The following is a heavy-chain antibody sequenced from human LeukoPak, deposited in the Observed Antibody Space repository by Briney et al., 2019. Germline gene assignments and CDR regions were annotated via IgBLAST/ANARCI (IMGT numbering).Heavy chain of an antibody. Sequence: GGSLRLSCAASGFTFRTYSMKWVRQAPGKGLEWVSYISDSGAMYYADSVRGRFTISRENDKNSLFLQMNSLRAEDTAVYYCARDGGYSGFDADCWGQGTLVTVSS. D-gene: IGHD5-12*01. CDR1: GFTFRTYS. J-gene: IGHJ4*02. V-gene: IGHV3-48*01. CDR3: ARDGGYSGFDADC. CDR2: ISDSGAM.